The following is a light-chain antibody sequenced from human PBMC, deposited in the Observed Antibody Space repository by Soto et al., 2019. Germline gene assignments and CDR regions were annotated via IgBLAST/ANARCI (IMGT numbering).Light chain of an antibody. CDR1: QGISSY. CDR2: AAS. V-gene: IGKV1-8*01. Sequence: AIRMTQSPSSLSASTGDRVTITCRACQGISSYLAWYQQKPGKAPKLLIYAASTLQSGVPSRFSGSGSGTDFTLTISCLQSEDFATYYCQQYYSYPPITFGQGTRLEIK. J-gene: IGKJ5*01. CDR3: QQYYSYPPIT.